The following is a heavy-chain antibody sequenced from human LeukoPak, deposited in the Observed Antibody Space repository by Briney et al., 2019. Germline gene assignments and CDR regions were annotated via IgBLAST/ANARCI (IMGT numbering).Heavy chain of an antibody. Sequence: ASVKVSCKASGYIFTTFSIHWVRQAPGQRLEWMGWINAGNGNTKYSQKFQDRVIITRDTSASTAYMEVSSLRSEDMAVYYCARGGYDFWSGSPHDYWGQGTLVTVSS. D-gene: IGHD3-3*01. CDR2: INAGNGNT. V-gene: IGHV1-3*01. CDR3: ARGGYDFWSGSPHDY. CDR1: GYIFTTFS. J-gene: IGHJ4*02.